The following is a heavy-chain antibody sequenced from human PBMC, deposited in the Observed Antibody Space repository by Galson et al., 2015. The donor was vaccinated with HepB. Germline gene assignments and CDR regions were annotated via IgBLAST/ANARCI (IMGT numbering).Heavy chain of an antibody. D-gene: IGHD3-22*01. CDR2: INAGNGNT. CDR1: GYTFTSYA. J-gene: IGHJ4*02. V-gene: IGHV1-3*01. CDR3: ARALLGLWDSSGYYLPPGY. Sequence: SVKVSCKASGYTFTSYAMHWVRQAPGQRLEWMGWINAGNGNTKYSQKFQGRVTITRDTSASTAYMELSSLRSEDTAVYYCARALLGLWDSSGYYLPPGYWGQGTLVTVSS.